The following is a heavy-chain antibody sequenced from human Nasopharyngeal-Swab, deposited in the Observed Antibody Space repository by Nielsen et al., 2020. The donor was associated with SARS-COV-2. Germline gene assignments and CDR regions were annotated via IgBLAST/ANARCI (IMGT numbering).Heavy chain of an antibody. V-gene: IGHV3-9*01. CDR3: ARGKAAAGYYFDY. CDR1: GFTFDDYA. CDR2: ISWNSGSI. D-gene: IGHD6-13*01. Sequence: SLKISCAASGFTFDDYAMHWVRQAPGKGLEWVSTISWNSGSIGYADSVKGRFTISRDNAKNSLYLQMNSLRAEDTAVYYCARGKAAAGYYFDYWGQGTLVTVSS. J-gene: IGHJ4*02.